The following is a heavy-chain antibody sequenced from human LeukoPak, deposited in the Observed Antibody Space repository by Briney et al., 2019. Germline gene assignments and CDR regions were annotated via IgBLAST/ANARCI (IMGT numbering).Heavy chain of an antibody. Sequence: GGSLRLSCAASGFTLSSYNMNWVRQAPGKGLERVSSISSSSSYIYYADSVKGRFTISRDNAKNSLYLQMNSLRAEDTAVYYCARELAARPSGDAFDIWGQGTMVTVSS. CDR2: ISSSSSYI. J-gene: IGHJ3*02. D-gene: IGHD6-6*01. CDR1: GFTLSSYN. V-gene: IGHV3-21*01. CDR3: ARELAARPSGDAFDI.